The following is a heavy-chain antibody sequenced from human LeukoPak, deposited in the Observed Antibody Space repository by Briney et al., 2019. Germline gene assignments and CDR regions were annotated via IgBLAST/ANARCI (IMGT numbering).Heavy chain of an antibody. Sequence: GGSLRLSCAASGFTFRTYALNWVRQAPGKGLERVSAISDSGGAIYYADSVKGRFTMSRDNSKNSLFLQMNSLRAEDTAVYYCARIGSAAFTDYWGQGTLVTVSS. V-gene: IGHV3-23*01. J-gene: IGHJ4*02. CDR3: ARIGSAAFTDY. CDR2: ISDSGGAI. D-gene: IGHD3-3*02. CDR1: GFTFRTYA.